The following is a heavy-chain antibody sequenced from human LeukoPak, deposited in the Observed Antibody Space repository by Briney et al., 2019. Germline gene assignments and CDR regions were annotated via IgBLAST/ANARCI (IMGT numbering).Heavy chain of an antibody. Sequence: SETLSLTCTVSGGSISSSSYYWGWIRQPPGKGLEWIGSIYYSGSTYYNPSLKSRVTISVDTSKNQFSLKLSSVTAADTAVFYCARLRVSGHTIWGQGTLVTVSS. CDR1: GGSISSSSYY. CDR3: ARLRVSGHTI. CDR2: IYYSGST. J-gene: IGHJ4*02. D-gene: IGHD2-15*01. V-gene: IGHV4-39*01.